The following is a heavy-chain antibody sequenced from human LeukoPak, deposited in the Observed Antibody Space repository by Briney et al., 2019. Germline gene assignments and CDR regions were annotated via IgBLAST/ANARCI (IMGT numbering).Heavy chain of an antibody. CDR3: ARDNDSSGYYGYFDY. Sequence: ASVKVSCKASGYTFTSYGISWVRQAPGQGLEWMGWISACNGNTNYAQKLQGRVTMTTDTSTSTAYMELRSLRSDDTAVYYCARDNDSSGYYGYFDYWGQGTLVTVSS. D-gene: IGHD3-22*01. CDR2: ISACNGNT. V-gene: IGHV1-18*01. J-gene: IGHJ4*02. CDR1: GYTFTSYG.